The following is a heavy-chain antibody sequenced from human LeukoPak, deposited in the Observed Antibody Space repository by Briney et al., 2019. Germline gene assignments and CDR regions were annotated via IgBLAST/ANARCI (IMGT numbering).Heavy chain of an antibody. CDR3: ARFSVGGRYDFDY. J-gene: IGHJ4*02. Sequence: ASVKVSRKAYGYTFTAYYLHWVRQAPGQGLEWMGWISPNSGATKYAQKFQDRVTMTRDTSINTAYMELSRLRSDDTAVYYCARFSVGGRYDFDYWGQGTLVTVSS. CDR2: ISPNSGAT. V-gene: IGHV1-2*02. CDR1: GYTFTAYY. D-gene: IGHD3-9*01.